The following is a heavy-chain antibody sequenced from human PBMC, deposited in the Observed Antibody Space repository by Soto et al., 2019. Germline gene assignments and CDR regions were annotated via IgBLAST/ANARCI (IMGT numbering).Heavy chain of an antibody. J-gene: IGHJ4*02. CDR3: AKVFTSYDNRLTADYFDY. Sequence: APVKVSCKASGYTFASYAILLVRQAPGQKLEWMGMINASGGNTKYAQKFQGRVTMTGDTSTSTVYMELSSLRGEDTAVYYCAKVFTSYDNRLTADYFDYWGLGTLVTVS. V-gene: IGHV1-3*01. D-gene: IGHD3-22*01. CDR2: INASGGNT. CDR1: GYTFASYA.